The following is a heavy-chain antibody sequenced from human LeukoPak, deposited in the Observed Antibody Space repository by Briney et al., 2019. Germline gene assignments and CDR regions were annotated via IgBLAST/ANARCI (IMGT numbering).Heavy chain of an antibody. Sequence: ASVKVSCKASGYTFTSYGISWVRQAPGQGLEWMGWISAYNGNTNYAQKFQGRVTMTRDTSISTAYMELSRLRSDDTAVYYCARGRTYYYDSSGYYDFDYWGQGTLVTVSS. J-gene: IGHJ4*02. CDR2: ISAYNGNT. D-gene: IGHD3-22*01. V-gene: IGHV1-18*01. CDR3: ARGRTYYYDSSGYYDFDY. CDR1: GYTFTSYG.